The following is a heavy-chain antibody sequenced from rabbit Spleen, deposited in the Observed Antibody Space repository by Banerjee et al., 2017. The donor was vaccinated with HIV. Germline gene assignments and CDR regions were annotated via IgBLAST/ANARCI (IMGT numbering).Heavy chain of an antibody. CDR2: INTATGKA. D-gene: IGHD2-1*01. Sequence: QEQLEESGGGLVKPEGSLTLTCKASGFSFSDRDVMCWVRQAPGKGLEWIACINTATGKAVYASWAKGRFTISKTSSTTVTLQMTSLTAADTAIYFCARDVATIGFRLGLWGPGTLVTVS. CDR3: ARDVATIGFRLGL. J-gene: IGHJ4*01. CDR1: GFSFSDRDV. V-gene: IGHV1S45*01.